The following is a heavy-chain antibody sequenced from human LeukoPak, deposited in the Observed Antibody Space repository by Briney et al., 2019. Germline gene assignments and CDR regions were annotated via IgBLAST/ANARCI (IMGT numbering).Heavy chain of an antibody. Sequence: SETLSLTCTVSGYPITSGYYWGWIRQPPGKGLEWIGSMYHTGSAYYNPSLKSRLTLSLDTPKNQFSLRLSSVTAADTAVYYCARDHGSGSNWFDPWGQGTLVTVSS. D-gene: IGHD3-10*01. CDR3: ARDHGSGSNWFDP. CDR2: MYHTGSA. J-gene: IGHJ5*02. CDR1: GYPITSGYY. V-gene: IGHV4-38-2*02.